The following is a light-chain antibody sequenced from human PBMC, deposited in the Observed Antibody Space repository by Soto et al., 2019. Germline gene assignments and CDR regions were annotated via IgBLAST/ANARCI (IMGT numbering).Light chain of an antibody. J-gene: IGLJ2*01. Sequence: QSAVTQPASVSGSPGQSITISCTGTNSDIGNYNLVSWYQQHPGKAPKLMIYEVSKRPSGVSNRFSGSKSDNTASLTISGLQAEDEADYYCCSYAGTRDVFGGGTKLTVL. CDR3: CSYAGTRDV. CDR1: NSDIGNYNL. V-gene: IGLV2-23*02. CDR2: EVS.